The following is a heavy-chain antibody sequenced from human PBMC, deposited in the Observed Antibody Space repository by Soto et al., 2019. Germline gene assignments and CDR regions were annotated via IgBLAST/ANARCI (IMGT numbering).Heavy chain of an antibody. Sequence: QMQLEESGGGVVQPGRSLRLSCVASGFTFSHYGMHWVRQAPGKGLEWVAVIWHHGGNKYYADSVKGRFTISRDNARNTLYLQMDSLRGEDTGVYSCVSDETQLERRPSYGKDVWGRGTTVIVSS. J-gene: IGHJ6*02. CDR3: VSDETQLERRPSYGKDV. V-gene: IGHV3-33*01. CDR2: IWHHGGNK. CDR1: GFTFSHYG. D-gene: IGHD1-1*01.